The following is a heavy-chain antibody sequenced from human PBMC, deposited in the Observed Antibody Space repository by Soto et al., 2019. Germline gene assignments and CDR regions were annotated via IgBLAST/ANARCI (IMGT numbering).Heavy chain of an antibody. D-gene: IGHD2-2*01. CDR2: IYHSGTS. CDR3: AAYASGRRGWFDP. Sequence: PSETLSLTCAVSGGSVSNDNWWSWVRQAPGKGLEWIGEIYHSGTSNYNPSLKSRVTISVDKSKNQFSLKLNSVTAADTAVYYCAAYASGRRGWFDPWGQGTLVTVSS. CDR1: GGSVSNDNW. V-gene: IGHV4-4*02. J-gene: IGHJ5*02.